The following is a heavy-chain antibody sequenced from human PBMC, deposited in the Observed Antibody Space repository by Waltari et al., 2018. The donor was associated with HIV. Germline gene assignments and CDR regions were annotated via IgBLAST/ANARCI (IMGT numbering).Heavy chain of an antibody. CDR1: GYIFSTHA. J-gene: IGHJ6*02. V-gene: IGHV3-23*01. D-gene: IGHD6-19*01. Sequence: EVQLLESGGGLVQPGGSLRLSCAASGYIFSTHAMNWVRQAPGKGLEWVSVITGSGGRTYYADSVKGRFTISRDKSKNTLYLQMNSLRAEDTAIYYCAKERVAGYYYYGMDVWGQGTTVTVSS. CDR3: AKERVAGYYYYGMDV. CDR2: ITGSGGRT.